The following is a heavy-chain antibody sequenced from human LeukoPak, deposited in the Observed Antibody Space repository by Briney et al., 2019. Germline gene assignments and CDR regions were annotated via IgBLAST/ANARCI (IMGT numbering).Heavy chain of an antibody. CDR2: ILYDGSNE. J-gene: IGHJ4*02. D-gene: IGHD3-10*01. CDR3: ARAYYYGSGSLSPDY. CDR1: GFTFSTYA. Sequence: PGRSLRLSCAASGFTFSTYAMHWVRQAPGKGLEWVAVILYDGSNEHYTDSVRGRFTISRDNPKNTLWLQMNSLRAEDTAVYYCARAYYYGSGSLSPDYWGQGTLVTVSS. V-gene: IGHV3-30-3*01.